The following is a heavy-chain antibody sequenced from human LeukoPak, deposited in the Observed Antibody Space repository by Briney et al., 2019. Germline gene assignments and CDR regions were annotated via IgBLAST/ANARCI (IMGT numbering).Heavy chain of an antibody. Sequence: GGSLRPSCAASGFTFSSYAMHWVRQAPGKGLEWVAVISYDGSNKYYADSVKGRFTISRDNSKNTLYLQMNSLRAEDTAVYYCARVTPRGENAFDIWGQGTMVTVSS. J-gene: IGHJ3*02. D-gene: IGHD1-14*01. CDR1: GFTFSSYA. V-gene: IGHV3-30-3*01. CDR3: ARVTPRGENAFDI. CDR2: ISYDGSNK.